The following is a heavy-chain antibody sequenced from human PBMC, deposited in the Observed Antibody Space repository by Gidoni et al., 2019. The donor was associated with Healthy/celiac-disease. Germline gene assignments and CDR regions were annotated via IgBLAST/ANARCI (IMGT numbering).Heavy chain of an antibody. D-gene: IGHD3-3*01. Sequence: QVQLVQSGAEVKKPGASVKVSCKASGSTFTSYYMHWVRQAPGQGFECMGIINPSGGSTSYAQKFQGRVTMTRDTSTSTVYMELSSLRSEDTAVYYCAREIRGARFLEWPPPDYWGQGTLVTVSS. CDR1: GSTFTSYY. V-gene: IGHV1-46*03. J-gene: IGHJ4*02. CDR3: AREIRGARFLEWPPPDY. CDR2: INPSGGST.